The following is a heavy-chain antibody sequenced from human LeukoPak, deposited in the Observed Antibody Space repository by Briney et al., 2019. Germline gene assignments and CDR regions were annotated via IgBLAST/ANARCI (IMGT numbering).Heavy chain of an antibody. J-gene: IGHJ5*01. CDR3: ARDPRGYTSGSYWFES. D-gene: IGHD5-18*01. CDR1: GGSFSGYY. CDR2: ISDFGTT. Sequence: SETLSLTCAVYGGSFSGYYWSWIRQPPGKGLEWIGSISDFGTTYYSPSLKRRVTVSLDTSKQQFSVRLKSVTAADTAVYFCARDPRGYTSGSYWFESWGQGILVSVSS. V-gene: IGHV4-34*01.